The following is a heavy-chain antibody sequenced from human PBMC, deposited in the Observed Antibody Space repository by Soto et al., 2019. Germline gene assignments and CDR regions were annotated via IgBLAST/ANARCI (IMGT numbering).Heavy chain of an antibody. V-gene: IGHV4-34*01. J-gene: IGHJ2*01. CDR2: INHSGST. Sequence: KGLEWNGEINHSGSTNYNPSLKGRVTQAVDTSKNQFSLKLSSVTAADTAVYYCALRNFFFPGGSRNTNVGPGLGIPADRSSDL. CDR3: ALRNFFFPGGSRNTNVGPGLGIPADRSSDL. D-gene: IGHD3-9*01.